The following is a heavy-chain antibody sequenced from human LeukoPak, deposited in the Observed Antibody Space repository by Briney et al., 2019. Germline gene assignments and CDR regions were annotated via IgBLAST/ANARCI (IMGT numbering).Heavy chain of an antibody. V-gene: IGHV3-30*02. J-gene: IGHJ6*03. CDR2: IRYDGSNK. D-gene: IGHD6-13*01. CDR3: AKDREYSTLYFYYYYMDV. CDR1: GFTFSSYG. Sequence: GGTLRLSCAASGFTFSSYGMDGVGQAPGKGGGGGAVIRYDGSNKYYADSVKGGFTIYRDNEKNTLYVQMDSLRPEDTAVYYCAKDREYSTLYFYYYYMDVWGKGTTVTVSS.